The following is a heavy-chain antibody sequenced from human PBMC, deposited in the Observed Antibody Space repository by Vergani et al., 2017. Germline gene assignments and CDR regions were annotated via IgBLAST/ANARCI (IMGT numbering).Heavy chain of an antibody. Sequence: EVELVQSGPEMRKPGESLKISCKGSEYSFGNYWSGWVRQMLGKGLEWMGIIYPADSDTRYSPSFQGQVTISADKSISTAFLQWDSLKASDTALYYCARHTTYTDSWGQGTLVTVSS. J-gene: IGHJ4*02. CDR1: EYSFGNYW. CDR3: ARHTTYTDS. CDR2: IYPADSDT. D-gene: IGHD1-1*01. V-gene: IGHV5-51*01.